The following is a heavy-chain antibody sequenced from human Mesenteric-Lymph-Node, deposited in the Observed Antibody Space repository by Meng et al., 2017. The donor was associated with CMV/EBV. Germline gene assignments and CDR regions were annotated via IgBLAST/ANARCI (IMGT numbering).Heavy chain of an antibody. Sequence: CAACVFTFGSYWMSWVRQAPGKRLVWVSRINSDGSSTSYANSVKGRFTISRDNAKNTLYLQMNSLRAEDTAVYYCARDSRFGELLDYWGQGTLVTVSS. V-gene: IGHV3-74*01. D-gene: IGHD3-10*01. CDR3: ARDSRFGELLDY. CDR1: VFTFGSYW. J-gene: IGHJ4*02. CDR2: INSDGSST.